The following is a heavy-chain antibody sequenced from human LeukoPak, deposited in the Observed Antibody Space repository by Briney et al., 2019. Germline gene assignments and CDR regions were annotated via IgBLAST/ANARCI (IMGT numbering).Heavy chain of an antibody. CDR2: IMPDSGAT. V-gene: IGHV1-2*02. CDR3: ARDGVAPGSHNWFDP. CDR1: RYTFTDYY. J-gene: IGHJ5*02. Sequence: GASVKVSCKSSRYTFTDYYMHWVRQAPGQGLEWMGWIMPDSGATNYAQKFQGRVTMTRDTSISTAYLELSSLTSDDTAVYFCARDGVAPGSHNWFDPWGQGTLVTVSS. D-gene: IGHD6-13*01.